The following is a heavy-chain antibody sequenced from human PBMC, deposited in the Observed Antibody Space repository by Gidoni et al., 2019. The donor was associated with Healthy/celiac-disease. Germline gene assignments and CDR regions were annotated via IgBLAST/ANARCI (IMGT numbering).Heavy chain of an antibody. CDR2: MSGSGGST. CDR1: GFPFRSYP. Sequence: EVQLLESGGGLVQPGGSLILSCAASGFPFRSYPMSWVRQAPGKGLEWFSAMSGSGGSTYYADSVKGRFTISRDNSKNTLYLQMNSLRADDTAVYYCAKVRDITMIVVVITAFDYWGQGTLVTVSS. D-gene: IGHD3-22*01. CDR3: AKVRDITMIVVVITAFDY. J-gene: IGHJ4*02. V-gene: IGHV3-23*01.